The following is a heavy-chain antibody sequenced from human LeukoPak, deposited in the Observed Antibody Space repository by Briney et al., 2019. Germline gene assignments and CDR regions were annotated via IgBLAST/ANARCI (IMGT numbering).Heavy chain of an antibody. CDR1: GFTFSSYW. D-gene: IGHD2-2*01. J-gene: IGHJ4*02. CDR2: IKQDGSEK. CDR3: ARDPYCSSTSCYGRGY. V-gene: IGHV3-7*01. Sequence: GGSLRLSCAASGFTFSSYWMSWVRQAPGKGLEWVANIKQDGSEKYYVDSVKGRFTISRDNAKNSLYLQMNSLRAEDTAVYYCARDPYCSSTSCYGRGYWGQGTLVAVSS.